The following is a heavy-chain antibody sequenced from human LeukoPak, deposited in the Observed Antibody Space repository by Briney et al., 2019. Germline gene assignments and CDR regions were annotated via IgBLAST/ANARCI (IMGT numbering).Heavy chain of an antibody. CDR2: INPNSGGT. CDR3: ARQRGIVVVPAVRDVYYGMDV. Sequence: ASVKVSCKASGYTFTGYYMHWVRQAPGQGLEWMGWINPNSGGTNYAQKFQGRVTMTRDTSISTAYMELSRLRSDDTAMYYCARQRGIVVVPAVRDVYYGMDVWGQGTTVTVSS. J-gene: IGHJ6*02. D-gene: IGHD2-2*01. CDR1: GYTFTGYY. V-gene: IGHV1-2*02.